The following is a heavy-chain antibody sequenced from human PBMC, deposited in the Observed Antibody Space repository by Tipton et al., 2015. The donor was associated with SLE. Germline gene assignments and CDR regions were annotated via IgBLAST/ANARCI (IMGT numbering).Heavy chain of an antibody. CDR1: TASISSHY. D-gene: IGHD6-19*01. V-gene: IGHV4-59*11. CDR2: IYYSGST. Sequence: TLSLTCTFSTASISSHYWTWIRQSPGRGLEWIGYIYYSGSTNYNPSLKSRVTISVDTSKNQFSLKLSSVTAADTAVYYCARSSTPPRYSSGWDPRNYGMDVWGQGTTVTVSS. CDR3: ARSSTPPRYSSGWDPRNYGMDV. J-gene: IGHJ6*02.